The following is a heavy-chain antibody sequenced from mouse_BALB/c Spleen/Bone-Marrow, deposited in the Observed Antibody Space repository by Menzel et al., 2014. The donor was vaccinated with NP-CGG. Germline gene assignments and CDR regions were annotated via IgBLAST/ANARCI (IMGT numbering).Heavy chain of an antibody. CDR2: INPYNDGT. J-gene: IGHJ3*01. Sequence: VQLQQSGPELVKPGASVKMSCKASGYTFTSYVMHWVKQKPGQGLEWIGYINPYNDGTKYNEKSKGKATLTSDKSSSTAYMELSSLTSEDSAVYYCARGGRYDGFAYWGQGTLVTVSA. CDR1: GYTFTSYV. V-gene: IGHV1-14*01. CDR3: ARGGRYDGFAY. D-gene: IGHD2-14*01.